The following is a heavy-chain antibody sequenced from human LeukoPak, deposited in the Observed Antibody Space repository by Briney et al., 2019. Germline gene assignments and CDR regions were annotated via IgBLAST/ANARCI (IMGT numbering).Heavy chain of an antibody. D-gene: IGHD2/OR15-2a*01. CDR2: IHPNSGAT. CDR1: GYTFTGYY. J-gene: IGHJ6*02. V-gene: IGHV1-2*02. CDR3: ARNKAPGYGLDV. Sequence: ASVKVSCKASGYTFTGYYIHWVRQAPGQGFEWMGWIHPNSGATGYAQNFQGRVTMTRDTSISTAYMDLSRLRSDDTAVYYCARNKAPGYGLDVWGQGTPVTVSS.